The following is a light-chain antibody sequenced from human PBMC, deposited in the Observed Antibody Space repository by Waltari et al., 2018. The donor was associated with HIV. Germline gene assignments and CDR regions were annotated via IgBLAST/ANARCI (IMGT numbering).Light chain of an antibody. CDR3: QSGDKGRTHSVV. J-gene: IGLJ2*01. Sequence: SSELIQPPSQSASPGQTARIPCSGDVLPDQYVYWYQQRPGQAPLLVIYKDHERPSGIPGRFSGSSSGTKATLTITGVQPEDEADYYCQSGDKGRTHSVVFGGGTKLTVL. CDR2: KDH. CDR1: VLPDQY. V-gene: IGLV3-25*03.